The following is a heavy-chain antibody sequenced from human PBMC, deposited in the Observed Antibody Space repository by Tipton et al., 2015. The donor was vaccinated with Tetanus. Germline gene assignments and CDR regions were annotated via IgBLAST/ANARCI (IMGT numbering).Heavy chain of an antibody. CDR3: AKKYCSGGSCYSIDY. Sequence: SLRLSCAASGFTFRTYGMHWVRQAPGKGLECVSGISGSGGSTYYAYSVKGRFTISRDNSKNTLYLQMNSLRAEDTAVYYCAKKYCSGGSCYSIDYWGQGTLVTVSS. J-gene: IGHJ4*02. V-gene: IGHV3-23*01. D-gene: IGHD2-15*01. CDR1: GFTFRTYG. CDR2: ISGSGGST.